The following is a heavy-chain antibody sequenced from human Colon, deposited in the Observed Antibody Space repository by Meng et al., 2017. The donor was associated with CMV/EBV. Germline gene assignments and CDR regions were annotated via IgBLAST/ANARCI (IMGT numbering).Heavy chain of an antibody. J-gene: IGHJ4*02. V-gene: IGHV4-30-4*08. CDR3: ARQQGSGSYVDSFDN. Sequence: SETLSLTCTVSGDSISSGDYYWSWIRQSPGKGLEWIGYIYDSGSTFYNPTLRSRVTVSVDTSKNQFFLRLTSVTAADTAVYYCARQQGSGSYVDSFDNWGQGTLVTV. CDR1: GDSISSGDYY. D-gene: IGHD3-10*01. CDR2: IYDSGST.